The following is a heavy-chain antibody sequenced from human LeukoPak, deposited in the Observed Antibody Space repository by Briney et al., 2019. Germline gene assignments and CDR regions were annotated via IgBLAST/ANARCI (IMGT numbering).Heavy chain of an antibody. Sequence: SQTLSLTCTVSGGSISSSAFYWSWIRQPPGKGLEWIGYIYYSGSTYYNPSLKSRVTISIDTSKNQFSLKLSPVTAADTAVYYCARDLSDYYGSGSYRPIDAFDIWGQGTMVTVSS. CDR1: GGSISSSAFY. V-gene: IGHV4-30-4*01. D-gene: IGHD3-10*01. J-gene: IGHJ3*02. CDR2: IYYSGST. CDR3: ARDLSDYYGSGSYRPIDAFDI.